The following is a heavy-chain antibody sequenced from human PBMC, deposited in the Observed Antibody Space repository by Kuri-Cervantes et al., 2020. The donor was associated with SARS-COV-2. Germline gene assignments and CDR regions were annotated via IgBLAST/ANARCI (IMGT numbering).Heavy chain of an antibody. D-gene: IGHD6-19*01. CDR1: GYTFTSYG. CDR3: ARGGEYSSGWYVSYYMDV. CDR2: ISAYNGNT. V-gene: IGHV1-18*04. Sequence: ASVKVSCKASGYTFTSYGISWVRQAPGQGLEWMGWISAYNGNTNYAQKLQGRVTMTTDTSTSTAYMELRSLRSDDTAVYYCARGGEYSSGWYVSYYMDVWGKGTTVTVSS. J-gene: IGHJ6*03.